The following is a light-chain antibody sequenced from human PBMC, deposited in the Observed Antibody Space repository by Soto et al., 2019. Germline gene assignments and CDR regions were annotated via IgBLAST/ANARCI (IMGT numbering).Light chain of an antibody. Sequence: QSALTQPPSASGTPGQRVTISRSGRRYNIGSNTVDWHHHRPGTAPTLPLYHTNQRPSGVPDRFSRSKPGTSASLAISGLQSEDEADYYCAAWDDSLNGLVFGGGTKVTV. CDR3: AAWDDSLNGLV. CDR2: HTN. CDR1: RYNIGSNT. J-gene: IGLJ2*01. V-gene: IGLV1-44*01.